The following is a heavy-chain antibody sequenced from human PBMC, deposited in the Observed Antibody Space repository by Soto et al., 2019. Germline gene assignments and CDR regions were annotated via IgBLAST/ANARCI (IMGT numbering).Heavy chain of an antibody. CDR2: IYYTGTT. CDR3: ARDLAAVPRAFDY. Sequence: SETLSLTCTVSGGSINSYYWSWIRQPPGKGLEWIGYIYYTGTTNYSPSLKSRVTISADTSRNQFSLSLTSVTAADTAVYYCARDLAAVPRAFDYWGRGTLVTVSS. D-gene: IGHD6-13*01. CDR1: GGSINSYY. J-gene: IGHJ4*02. V-gene: IGHV4-59*01.